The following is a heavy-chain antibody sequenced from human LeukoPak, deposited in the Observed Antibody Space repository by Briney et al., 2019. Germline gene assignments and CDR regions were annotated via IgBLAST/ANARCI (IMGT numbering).Heavy chain of an antibody. CDR1: GYTFTSYY. CDR3: ARVGAPGFGYYYYMDV. J-gene: IGHJ6*03. V-gene: IGHV1-46*01. D-gene: IGHD3-16*01. Sequence: ASVKVSCKASGYTFTSYYIFWVRQASGQGLEWMGIINPRTGSTSYSQKFQGRVTMTRDMSTSTVYMELSSLRSDDTAVYYCARVGAPGFGYYYYMDVWGKGTTVTVSS. CDR2: INPRTGST.